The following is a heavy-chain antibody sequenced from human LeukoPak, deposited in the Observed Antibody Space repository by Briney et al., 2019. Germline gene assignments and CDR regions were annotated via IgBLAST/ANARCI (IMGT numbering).Heavy chain of an antibody. CDR2: IIPIFGTA. CDR3: ARDEGRGYCSGGSCYRPYYYYYYYMDV. J-gene: IGHJ6*03. D-gene: IGHD2-15*01. CDR1: GGTFSSYA. Sequence: GSSVKVSCKASGGTFSSYAISWVRQAPGQGLEWMGGIIPIFGTANYAQKFQGRVTITADESTSTAHMELSSLRSEDTAVYYCARDEGRGYCSGGSCYRPYYYYYYYMDVWGKGTTVTVSS. V-gene: IGHV1-69*01.